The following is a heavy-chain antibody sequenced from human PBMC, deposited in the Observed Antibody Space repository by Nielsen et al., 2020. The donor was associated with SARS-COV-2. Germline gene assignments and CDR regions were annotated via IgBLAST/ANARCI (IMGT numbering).Heavy chain of an antibody. CDR1: GGSISSYY. CDR2: IYYSGST. D-gene: IGHD3-10*01. J-gene: IGHJ6*02. V-gene: IGHV4-59*12. CDR3: ARDRRGLPHQHYGMDV. Sequence: SETLSLTCTVSGGSISSYYWSWIRQPPGKGLEWIGYIYYSGSTNYNPSLKSRVAMSVDTSKSQFSLRVSSVTAADTAVYYCARDRRGLPHQHYGMDVWGQGTTVIVS.